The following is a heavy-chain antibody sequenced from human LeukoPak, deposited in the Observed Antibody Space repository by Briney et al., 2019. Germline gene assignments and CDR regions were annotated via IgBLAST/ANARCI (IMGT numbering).Heavy chain of an antibody. D-gene: IGHD4-23*01. Sequence: PGGSLRLSCAASGFTFSSYGMSWVRQAPGKGLEWVSGISGSGGSTYYADSVKGRFTISRDNSISTAYLQWSSLKASDTAMYYCARHPTVVAPTGNAFDIWGQGTMVTVSS. J-gene: IGHJ3*02. V-gene: IGHV3-23*01. CDR1: GFTFSSYG. CDR2: ISGSGGST. CDR3: ARHPTVVAPTGNAFDI.